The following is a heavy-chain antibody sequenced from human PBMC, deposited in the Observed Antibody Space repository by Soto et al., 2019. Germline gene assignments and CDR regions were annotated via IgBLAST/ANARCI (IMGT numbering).Heavy chain of an antibody. CDR2: ISYDGSNK. J-gene: IGHJ6*03. D-gene: IGHD6-13*01. Sequence: PWGSLRLSCADSGFTFSSYRTHLVRQAPGKGLEWVAVISYDGSNKYYADSVKGRFTISRDNSKNTLYLQMNSLRAEDTAVYYCAKDLEWGSSSWYSKGYYYYMDVWGKGTTVTVSS. CDR1: GFTFSSYR. V-gene: IGHV3-30*18. CDR3: AKDLEWGSSSWYSKGYYYYMDV.